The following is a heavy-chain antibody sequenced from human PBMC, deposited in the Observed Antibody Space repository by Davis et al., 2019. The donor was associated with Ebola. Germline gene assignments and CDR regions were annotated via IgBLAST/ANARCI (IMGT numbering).Heavy chain of an antibody. J-gene: IGHJ6*04. Sequence: AASVKVSCKASGYTFTSYYMHWVRQAPGQGLEWMGIINPSGGSTSYAQKFQGRVTMTRDTSTSTVYMELSRLTSDDTAVYYCARVRYCGGDCPRQYYYGMDVWGKGTTVTVSS. V-gene: IGHV1-46*01. CDR3: ARVRYCGGDCPRQYYYGMDV. D-gene: IGHD2-21*02. CDR1: GYTFTSYY. CDR2: INPSGGST.